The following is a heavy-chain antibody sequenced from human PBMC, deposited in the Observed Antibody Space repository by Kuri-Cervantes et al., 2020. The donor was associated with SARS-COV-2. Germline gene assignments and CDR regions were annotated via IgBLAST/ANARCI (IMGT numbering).Heavy chain of an antibody. D-gene: IGHD3-10*01. CDR3: ATAPGLPSGSINWFDP. V-gene: IGHV1-46*01. CDR2: INPGGGST. J-gene: IGHJ5*02. CDR1: GYTFTSYY. Sequence: ASVKVSCKASGYTFTSYYMHWVRQAPGQGLEWMGIINPGGGSTSYAQKFQGRVTMTRDTSTSTVYMELSSLRSEDTAVYYCATAPGLPSGSINWFDPWGQGTLVTVSS.